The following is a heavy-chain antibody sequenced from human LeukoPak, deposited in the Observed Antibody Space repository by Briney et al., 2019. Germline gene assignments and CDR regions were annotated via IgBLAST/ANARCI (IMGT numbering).Heavy chain of an antibody. J-gene: IGHJ4*02. V-gene: IGHV4-39*01. D-gene: IGHD3-16*01. CDR2: IYYSDST. CDR1: GGSISSSSYY. Sequence: SETLFLTCTVAGGSISSSSYYWGWIRQPPGKGLEWIGSIYYSDSTYYNPSIKSRVTISVDTSKNQSSLKLSSVTAADTAVYYCASDDYGGWGQGTLVTVSS. CDR3: ASDDYGG.